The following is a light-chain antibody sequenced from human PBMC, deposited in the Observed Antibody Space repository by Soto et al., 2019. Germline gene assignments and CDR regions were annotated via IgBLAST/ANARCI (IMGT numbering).Light chain of an antibody. Sequence: QSALTQPPSVSAAPGQKVTISCSGSSSNIGNNYVSWYQQLPGTAPKLLIYDNNKRPSGIPDRFSGSKSGTSATLGITGLQTGDEADYYCGTWDSSLSAVPFGGGTKLTVL. CDR3: GTWDSSLSAVP. CDR1: SSNIGNNY. J-gene: IGLJ2*01. CDR2: DNN. V-gene: IGLV1-51*01.